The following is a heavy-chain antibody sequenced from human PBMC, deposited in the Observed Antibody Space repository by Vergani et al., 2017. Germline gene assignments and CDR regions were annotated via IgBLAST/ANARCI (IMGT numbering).Heavy chain of an antibody. CDR1: GGSISSSSYY. J-gene: IGHJ5*02. CDR2: IYYSGST. D-gene: IGHD2-2*01. CDR3: AREGAGYCSSTSCYWFDP. Sequence: QLQLQESGPGLVKPSETLSLTCTVSGGSISSSSYYWGWIRQPPGKGLEWIGSIYYSGSTYYNPSLKSRVTISVDTSKNQFSLKLSSVTAADTAVYYCAREGAGYCSSTSCYWFDPWGQGTLVTVSS. V-gene: IGHV4-39*02.